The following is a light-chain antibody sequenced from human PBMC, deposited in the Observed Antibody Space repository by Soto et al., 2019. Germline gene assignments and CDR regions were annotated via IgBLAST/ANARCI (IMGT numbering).Light chain of an antibody. V-gene: IGKV3-15*01. CDR3: QEYNNWPRS. Sequence: SVIPQGPPTINKSPGERATLSCRASQSVSSDIAWYQHKPGQAPRLLIYDASTRATGIPGSFSGSGSGTDFTLTISSLQSEDFAVYYSQEYNNWPRSFGQGIKVDI. J-gene: IGKJ1*01. CDR1: QSVSSD. CDR2: DAS.